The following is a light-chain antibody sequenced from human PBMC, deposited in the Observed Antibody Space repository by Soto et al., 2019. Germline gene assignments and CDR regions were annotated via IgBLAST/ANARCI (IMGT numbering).Light chain of an antibody. J-gene: IGKJ1*01. CDR1: QSVSSN. CDR3: QQNNKWPPWT. CDR2: GAS. Sequence: EIVMTQSPATLSVSPGERDTLSCRASQSVSSNLAWYQQKPGQAPRLLIYGASTRATGIPARFSGSGSGTEFPLTISSLLSEDFAVYYCQQNNKWPPWTFGQGTKVESK. V-gene: IGKV3-15*01.